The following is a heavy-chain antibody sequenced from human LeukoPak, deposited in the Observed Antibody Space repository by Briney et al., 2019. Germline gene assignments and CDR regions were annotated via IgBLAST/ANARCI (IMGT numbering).Heavy chain of an antibody. D-gene: IGHD5-24*01. J-gene: IGHJ4*02. CDR1: GYSFTYSY. CDR2: MFVGDSDT. Sequence: GESLKISCKASGYSFTYSYIAWVRQMPGRGLEWMAIMFVGDSDTRYSPSFQGLVTISADESISTAYLQWSSLKASDTAMYYCARRRDGYNLGYFDYWGEGTLVTVSS. V-gene: IGHV5-51*01. CDR3: ARRRDGYNLGYFDY.